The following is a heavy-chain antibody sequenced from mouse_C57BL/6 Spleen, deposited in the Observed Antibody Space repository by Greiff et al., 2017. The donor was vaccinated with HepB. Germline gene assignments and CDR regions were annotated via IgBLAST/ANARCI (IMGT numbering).Heavy chain of an antibody. CDR1: GYTFTDYY. V-gene: IGHV1-19*01. J-gene: IGHJ2*01. CDR3: ARSYYDPTTDYFDY. Sequence: VQLQQSGPVLVKPGASVKMSCKASGYTFTDYYMNWVKQSHGKSLEWIGVINPYNGGTSYNQKFKGKATLTVDKSSSTAYMELNSLTSEDSAVYYCARSYYDPTTDYFDYWGQGTTLTVSS. D-gene: IGHD2-4*01. CDR2: INPYNGGT.